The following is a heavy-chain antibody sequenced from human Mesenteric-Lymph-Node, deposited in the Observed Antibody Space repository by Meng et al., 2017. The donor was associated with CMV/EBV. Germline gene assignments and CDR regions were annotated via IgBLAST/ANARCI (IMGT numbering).Heavy chain of an antibody. V-gene: IGHV3-21*01. J-gene: IGHJ3*02. Sequence: GESLKISCAASGFTFRSYAISWVRQAPGKGLEWVSSISSSSSYIYYADSVKGRFTISRDNAKNSLYLQMNSLSPEDTALYYCASFGTTVTTPGAAYAFDIWGQGTMVTVSS. CDR3: ASFGTTVTTPGAAYAFDI. CDR1: GFTFRSYA. CDR2: ISSSSSYI. D-gene: IGHD4-17*01.